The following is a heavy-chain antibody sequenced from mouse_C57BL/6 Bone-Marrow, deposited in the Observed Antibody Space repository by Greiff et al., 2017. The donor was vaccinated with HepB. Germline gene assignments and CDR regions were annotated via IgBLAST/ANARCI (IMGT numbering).Heavy chain of an antibody. J-gene: IGHJ2*01. V-gene: IGHV3-8*01. CDR3: AHLWGLHGSLDY. CDR1: GYSITSDY. CDR2: ISYSGST. D-gene: IGHD2-13*01. Sequence: DVQLQESGPGLAKPSQTLSLTCSVTGYSITSDYWNWLRKFPGNKLEYMGYISYSGSTYYNPSLKSRISITRDSSKNQYYLQLKSVTTEDTATYYCAHLWGLHGSLDYWGQGTTLTVSS.